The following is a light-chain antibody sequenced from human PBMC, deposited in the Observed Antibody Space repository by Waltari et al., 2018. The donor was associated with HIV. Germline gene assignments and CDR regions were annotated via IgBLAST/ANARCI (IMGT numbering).Light chain of an antibody. CDR1: ALPKQF. V-gene: IGLV3-25*03. J-gene: IGLJ3*02. CDR2: QDT. Sequence: SFELTQPPSVSVSPGQTARITCSGDALPKQFAYWYQQKPGQAPVWIIYQDTERPAGIPERFSGSSSGTRVTLTVSGVQAEDEADYYCQSADSSGTWVFGGGTKLTVL. CDR3: QSADSSGTWV.